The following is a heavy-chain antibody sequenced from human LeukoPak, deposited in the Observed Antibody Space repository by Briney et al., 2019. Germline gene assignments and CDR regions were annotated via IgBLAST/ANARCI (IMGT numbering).Heavy chain of an antibody. V-gene: IGHV4-39*07. D-gene: IGHD3-10*01. CDR3: ARGITMVRGVIIVGHYYFDY. CDR1: GGSISSSSYY. CDR2: IYYSGST. J-gene: IGHJ4*02. Sequence: PSETLSLTCTVSGGSISSSSYYWGWIRQPPGKGLERIGRIYYSGSTYYNPSLKSRVTISVDTSKNQFSLKLSSVTAADTAVYYCARGITMVRGVIIVGHYYFDYWGQGTLVTVSS.